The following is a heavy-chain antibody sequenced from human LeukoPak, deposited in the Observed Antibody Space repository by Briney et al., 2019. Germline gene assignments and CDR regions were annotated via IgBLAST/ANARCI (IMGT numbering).Heavy chain of an antibody. CDR3: ARHRGYYSDAFDI. Sequence: SETLSLTCAVSGGSISSYYWSWIRQPPGKGLEWIGYIYYSGGTNYNPSLKSRVTISVDTSKNQFSLKLSSVTAADTAVYYCARHRGYYSDAFDIWGQGTMVTVSS. CDR2: IYYSGGT. D-gene: IGHD3-22*01. V-gene: IGHV4-59*08. J-gene: IGHJ3*02. CDR1: GGSISSYY.